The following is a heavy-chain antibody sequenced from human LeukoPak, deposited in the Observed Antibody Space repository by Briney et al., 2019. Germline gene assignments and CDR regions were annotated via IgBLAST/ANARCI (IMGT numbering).Heavy chain of an antibody. J-gene: IGHJ4*02. Sequence: PSETLSLTCTVSGGSISSYYWSWIRQPPGKGLEWIGSIYYSGNTYYNASLKSQVSISIDTSKNQFSLRLTSVTAADKAVYYCARQTGSGLFILPGGQGTLVTVSS. CDR1: GGSISSYY. V-gene: IGHV4-59*04. CDR3: ARQTGSGLFILP. D-gene: IGHD3/OR15-3a*01. CDR2: IYYSGNT.